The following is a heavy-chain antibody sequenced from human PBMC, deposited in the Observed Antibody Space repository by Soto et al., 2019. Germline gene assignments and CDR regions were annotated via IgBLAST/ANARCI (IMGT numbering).Heavy chain of an antibody. CDR3: AGGTIGGEGRSRFDY. CDR2: MNPNSGNT. D-gene: IGHD2-21*01. V-gene: IGHV1-8*01. Sequence: ASVKVSCKVSGYTFTSYDINWVRQATGQGLEWMGWMNPNSGNTGYAQKFQGRVTMTRNTSISTAYMELSSLRSEDTAVYYCAGGTIGGEGRSRFDYRGQGTLLSVSS. CDR1: GYTFTSYD. J-gene: IGHJ4*02.